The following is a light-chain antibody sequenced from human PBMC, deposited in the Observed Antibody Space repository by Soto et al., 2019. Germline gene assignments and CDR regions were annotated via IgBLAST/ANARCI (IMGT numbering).Light chain of an antibody. J-gene: IGLJ2*01. CDR2: DVS. CDR3: SSSTSSSPLV. V-gene: IGLV2-14*01. Sequence: QSVLTQPASVSGSPGQSITISCTGSSSDVGGYNSVSWYQQHPGTAPKLLIYDVSNRPSGVSNRFSGSKSGNTASLTISGLQAEDEADFYCSSSTSSSPLVFGGGTKVTVL. CDR1: SSDVGGYNS.